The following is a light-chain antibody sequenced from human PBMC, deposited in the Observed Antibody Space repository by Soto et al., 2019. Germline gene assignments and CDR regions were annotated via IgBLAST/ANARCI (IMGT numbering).Light chain of an antibody. Sequence: DIQMSLSPSTLSASVGDRVTITGLASQSISTWLAWYQQKPRKAPNLLIYDASTLERGVPYRFSGTGSGTEFTLTIDRLQPEDFATYYCQQYHTSSRTFGQGTRLEIK. CDR3: QQYHTSSRT. CDR1: QSISTW. J-gene: IGKJ5*01. V-gene: IGKV1-5*01. CDR2: DAS.